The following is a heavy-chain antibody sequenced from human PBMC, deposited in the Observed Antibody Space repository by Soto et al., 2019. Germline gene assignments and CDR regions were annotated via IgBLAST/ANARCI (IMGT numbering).Heavy chain of an antibody. CDR1: GYTLTELS. CDR2: FDPEDGET. J-gene: IGHJ4*02. Sequence: ASVKVSCKVSGYTLTELSMHWVRQAPGKGLEWMGGFDPEDGETIYAQKFQGRVTMTEDTSTDTAYMELSSLRSEDTAVYYCATEVGSSWPKGYFDHWGQGTLVTVSS. D-gene: IGHD6-13*01. V-gene: IGHV1-24*01. CDR3: ATEVGSSWPKGYFDH.